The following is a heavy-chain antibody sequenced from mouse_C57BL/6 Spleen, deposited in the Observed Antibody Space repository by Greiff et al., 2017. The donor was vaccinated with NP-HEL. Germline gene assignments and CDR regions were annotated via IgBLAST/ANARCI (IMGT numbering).Heavy chain of an antibody. J-gene: IGHJ4*01. CDR2: ISNLAYSI. V-gene: IGHV5-15*01. CDR1: GFTFSDYG. CDR3: ARHGYYGSSPMDY. D-gene: IGHD1-1*01. Sequence: EVKLMESGGGLVQPGGSLKLSCAASGFTFSDYGMAWVRQAPRKGPEWVAFISNLAYSIYYAAPVTGRFTISRENAKNTLYLEMSSLRSEDTAMYYCARHGYYGSSPMDYWGQGTSVTVSS.